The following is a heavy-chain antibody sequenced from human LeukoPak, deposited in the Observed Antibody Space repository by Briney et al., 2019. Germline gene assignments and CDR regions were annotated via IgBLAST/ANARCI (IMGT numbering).Heavy chain of an antibody. Sequence: SVKVSCKASGGTFSSYAISWVRQAPGQGLEWMGRIIPILGIANYAQKFQGRLTITADKSTSTAYMELSSLRSEDTAVYYCARDTTYYYDSSGYPTFDYWGQGTLVTVSS. CDR3: ARDTTYYYDSSGYPTFDY. V-gene: IGHV1-69*04. CDR2: IIPILGIA. D-gene: IGHD3-22*01. CDR1: GGTFSSYA. J-gene: IGHJ4*02.